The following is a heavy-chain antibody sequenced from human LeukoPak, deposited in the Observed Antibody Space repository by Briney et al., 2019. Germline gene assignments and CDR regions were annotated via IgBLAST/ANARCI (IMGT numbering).Heavy chain of an antibody. CDR3: ARDAITMVRGVIRFDP. CDR2: ISSSSSYI. CDR1: GFTFSSYG. J-gene: IGHJ5*02. V-gene: IGHV3-21*01. Sequence: PGGSLRLSCAASGFTFSSYGMNWVRQAPGKGLEWVSSISSSSSYIYYADSVKGRFTISRDNAKNSLYLQMNSLRAEDTAVYYCARDAITMVRGVIRFDPWGQGTLVTVSS. D-gene: IGHD3-10*01.